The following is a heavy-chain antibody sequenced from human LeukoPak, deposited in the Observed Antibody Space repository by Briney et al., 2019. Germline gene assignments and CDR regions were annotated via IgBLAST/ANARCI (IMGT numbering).Heavy chain of an antibody. Sequence: ASVKVSCKVSGYTLTELSMHWVRQAPGKGLEWMGGFDPEDGETIYAQKFQGRVTMTEDTSTDTAYMELSSLRSEDTAVYYCATVLVHGASFDYWGQGTLVTASS. CDR1: GYTLTELS. V-gene: IGHV1-24*01. CDR3: ATVLVHGASFDY. CDR2: FDPEDGET. J-gene: IGHJ4*02. D-gene: IGHD2-2*01.